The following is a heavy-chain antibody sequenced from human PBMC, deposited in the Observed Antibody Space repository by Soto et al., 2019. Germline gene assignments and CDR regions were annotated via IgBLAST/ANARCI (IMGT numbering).Heavy chain of an antibody. Sequence: QLQLVESGGGVVQPGRSLRLSCAASGFTFSDNILHWDRQAPGKGLEWLAFISADGDTKYYADSVKGRFTISRDNSKNTLYLQMNSLRREDTSVYYCLGGIGYSYGYHAFDLWGQGTMVTVSS. CDR1: GFTFSDNI. J-gene: IGHJ3*01. CDR3: LGGIGYSYGYHAFDL. V-gene: IGHV3-30-3*01. CDR2: ISADGDTK. D-gene: IGHD5-18*01.